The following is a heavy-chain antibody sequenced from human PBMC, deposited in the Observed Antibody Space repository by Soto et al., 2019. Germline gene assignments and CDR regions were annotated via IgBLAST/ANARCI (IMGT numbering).Heavy chain of an antibody. J-gene: IGHJ3*02. D-gene: IGHD5-18*01. CDR1: GGTFSSYA. Sequence: QVQLVQSGAEVKKPGSSVKVSCKASGGTFSSYAISWVRQAPGQGLEWMGGIIPIFGTANYAQKFQGRVTITADESTSTAYMELRSLRSEDTAVYYCALTGTAMPDDAFDIWGQGTMVTVSS. V-gene: IGHV1-69*01. CDR2: IIPIFGTA. CDR3: ALTGTAMPDDAFDI.